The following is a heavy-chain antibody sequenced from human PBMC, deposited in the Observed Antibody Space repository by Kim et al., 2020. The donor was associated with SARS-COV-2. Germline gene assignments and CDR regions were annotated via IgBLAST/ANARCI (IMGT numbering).Heavy chain of an antibody. V-gene: IGHV4-39*01. CDR1: GGSISSSSYY. J-gene: IGHJ6*02. Sequence: SETLSLTCTVSGGSISSSSYYWGWIRQPPGKGLEWIGSIYYSGSTYYNPSLKSRVTISVDTSKIQFSLKLSSVTAADTAVYYCAGITMVRGTYQNYYYGMDVWGQGTTVTVSS. D-gene: IGHD3-10*01. CDR3: AGITMVRGTYQNYYYGMDV. CDR2: IYYSGST.